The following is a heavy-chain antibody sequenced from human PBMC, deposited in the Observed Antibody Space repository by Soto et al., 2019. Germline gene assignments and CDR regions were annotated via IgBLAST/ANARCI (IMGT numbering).Heavy chain of an antibody. Sequence: GGSLRLSCAASGFTLSSYWMNWVRQAPGKGLEWVANIGKDGSEKNFVDSVKGRFTISRDNAKNSLYLQINSLRAEDTAVYYCARGRHLTIFGVVYFDYWGLGTLVTVSS. V-gene: IGHV3-7*01. J-gene: IGHJ4*02. D-gene: IGHD3-3*01. CDR2: IGKDGSEK. CDR1: GFTLSSYW. CDR3: ARGRHLTIFGVVYFDY.